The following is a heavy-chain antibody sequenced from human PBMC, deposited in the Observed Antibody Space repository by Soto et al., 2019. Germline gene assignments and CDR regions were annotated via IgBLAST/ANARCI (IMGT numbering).Heavy chain of an antibody. J-gene: IGHJ5*02. CDR2: INPNSGGT. V-gene: IGHV1-2*02. Sequence: ASVKVSCKASGYTFTGYYMHWVRQAPGQGLEWMGWINPNSGGTNYAQKFQGRVTMTRDTSISTAYMELSRLRSDDTAVYYCARDQIVVVPADKYNWFDPWGQGTLVTVSS. CDR3: ARDQIVVVPADKYNWFDP. CDR1: GYTFTGYY. D-gene: IGHD2-2*01.